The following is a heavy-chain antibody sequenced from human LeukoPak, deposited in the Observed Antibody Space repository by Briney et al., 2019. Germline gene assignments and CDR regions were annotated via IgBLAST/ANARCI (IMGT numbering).Heavy chain of an antibody. V-gene: IGHV3-15*01. CDR2: IKSKTDGGTT. Sequence: PGGSLRLSCAASGFTFSNAWMSGVRQAPGKGLEWVGRIKSKTDGGTTDYAAPVKGRFTISRDDSKNTLYLQMNSLKTEDTAVYYCTTDPNFNYRDSSGYFDYWGQGTLVTVSS. CDR3: TTDPNFNYRDSSGYFDY. D-gene: IGHD3-22*01. J-gene: IGHJ4*02. CDR1: GFTFSNAW.